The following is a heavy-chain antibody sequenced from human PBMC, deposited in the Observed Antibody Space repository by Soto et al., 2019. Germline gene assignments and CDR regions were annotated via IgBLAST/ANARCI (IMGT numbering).Heavy chain of an antibody. CDR2: IFYSGST. CDR3: ARNYGHAFDI. CDR1: GGSIRSYY. J-gene: IGHJ3*02. D-gene: IGHD1-7*01. V-gene: IGHV4-59*01. Sequence: QVQLQESGPGLVKPSETLSLTCTVSGGSIRSYYWSWIRQPPGKGLEWIGYIFYSGSTNSNPSLKSRATISVDTSKNQFSLKRSSVTAADTAVYYCARNYGHAFDIWGQGTRVTVSS.